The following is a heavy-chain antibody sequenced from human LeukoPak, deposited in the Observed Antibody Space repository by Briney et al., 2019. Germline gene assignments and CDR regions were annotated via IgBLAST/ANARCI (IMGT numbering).Heavy chain of an antibody. Sequence: SETLSLTCTVSGGSISSSCYYWGWIRQPPGKGLEWIGSIYYSGSTYYNPSLKSRVTISVDTSKNQFSLKLSSVTAADTAVYYCARLDGYCSGGSCYSVSFVDPWGQGTLVTVSS. D-gene: IGHD2-15*01. V-gene: IGHV4-39*01. CDR3: ARLDGYCSGGSCYSVSFVDP. CDR1: GGSISSSCYY. J-gene: IGHJ5*02. CDR2: IYYSGST.